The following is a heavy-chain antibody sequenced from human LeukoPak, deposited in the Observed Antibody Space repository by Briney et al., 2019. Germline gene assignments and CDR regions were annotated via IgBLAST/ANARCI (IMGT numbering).Heavy chain of an antibody. CDR1: GFTFSTNY. V-gene: IGHV3-53*01. J-gene: IGHJ4*02. D-gene: IGHD3-22*01. CDR3: ARVYYDRSGYYYALDY. Sequence: GGSLRLSCAGSGFTFSTNYMSWVRQAPGKGLEWVSVIYSDGSTNYSASVKGRFTISRDISKNNPHHQMNRLRGEDTAVYYCARVYYDRSGYYYALDYWGQGTLVSVSS. CDR2: IYSDGST.